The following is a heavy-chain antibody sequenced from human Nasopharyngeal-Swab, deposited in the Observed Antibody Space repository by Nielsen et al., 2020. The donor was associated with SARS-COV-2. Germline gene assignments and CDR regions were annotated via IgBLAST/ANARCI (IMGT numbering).Heavy chain of an antibody. V-gene: IGHV3-53*01. Sequence: GGSLRPSCAASGFSVSTKYMSWFRQAPGKGLEWVSSIYAGGSTYYADSVKGRFTISRDNSKNTLYLQMSSLRAEDTAVYYCAKDRAIVGAKVLDYWGQGTLVTVSS. CDR3: AKDRAIVGAKVLDY. CDR1: GFSVSTKY. D-gene: IGHD1-26*01. CDR2: IYAGGST. J-gene: IGHJ4*02.